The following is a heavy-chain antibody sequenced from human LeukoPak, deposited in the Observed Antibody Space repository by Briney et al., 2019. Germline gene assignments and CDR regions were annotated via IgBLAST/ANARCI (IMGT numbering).Heavy chain of an antibody. CDR2: INPNSGDT. CDR1: GYTFTDYY. Sequence: ASVKVSCKASGYTFTDYYMHWMRQAPGQGLEWMGWINPNSGDTGYAQKFQGRVTMTRDTSISTAYMEWSSLKASDTAMYYCARHGADVDTAYDWGQGTLVTVSS. D-gene: IGHD5-18*01. J-gene: IGHJ4*02. CDR3: ARHGADVDTAYD. V-gene: IGHV1-2*02.